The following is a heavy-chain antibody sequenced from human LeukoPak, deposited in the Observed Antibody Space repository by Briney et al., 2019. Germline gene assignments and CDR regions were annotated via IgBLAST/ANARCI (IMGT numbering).Heavy chain of an antibody. D-gene: IGHD3-10*01. CDR2: TYYRSKWYN. CDR3: ARDMDYYVMGNYYIPRWFDP. CDR1: GDSVSVDSGA. Sequence: SQTLSLTCAISGDSVSVDSGACDWIRQSPSRGLEWLGRTYYRSKWYNNYASSVKSRITIKPDTSKNQLSLQLNSLSPEDTAVYYCARDMDYYVMGNYYIPRWFDPWGQGTLVTVSS. J-gene: IGHJ5*02. V-gene: IGHV6-1*01.